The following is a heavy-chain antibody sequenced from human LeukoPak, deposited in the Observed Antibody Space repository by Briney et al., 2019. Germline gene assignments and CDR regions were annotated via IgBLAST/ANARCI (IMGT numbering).Heavy chain of an antibody. CDR2: IRQDGSVK. CDR3: ARDEGTDWYDP. V-gene: IGHV3-7*01. D-gene: IGHD1-1*01. CDR1: GFSISGYW. Sequence: GGSLRLSCAASGFSISGYWMSWVRQAPGKGLEWVANIRQDGSVKTYVDSVKGRFTVSRDNAKNSLYLQMDSLTVEDTAMYYCARDEGTDWYDPWGQGTLVTVSS. J-gene: IGHJ5*02.